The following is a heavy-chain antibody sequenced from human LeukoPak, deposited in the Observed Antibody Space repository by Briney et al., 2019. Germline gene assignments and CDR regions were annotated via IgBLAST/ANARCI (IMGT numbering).Heavy chain of an antibody. Sequence: GRSLRLSCAASGFTFDDYAMHWVRQAPGKGLEWVSGISWNSGSIGYADSVKGRFTISRDNAKNSLYLQMNSLRVEDTAVYYCAKDWAPYCGGDCYFNYWGQGTLVTVSS. V-gene: IGHV3-9*01. CDR1: GFTFDDYA. CDR3: AKDWAPYCGGDCYFNY. D-gene: IGHD2-21*02. CDR2: ISWNSGSI. J-gene: IGHJ4*02.